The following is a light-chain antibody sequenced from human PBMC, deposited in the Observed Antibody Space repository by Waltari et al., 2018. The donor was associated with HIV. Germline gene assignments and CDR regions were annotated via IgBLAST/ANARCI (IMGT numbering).Light chain of an antibody. J-gene: IGLJ2*01. CDR1: GLGSKS. CDR3: QVWDGNSGQVV. CDR2: DNC. V-gene: IGLV3-21*02. Sequence: YVLTQPPSVSAAPGQTARISCEGNGLGSKSVHWYQQKPGQSPVVVVYDNCDRSSNTPARISGSKSGNVATLTVARVEAADESDFHCQVWDGNSGQVVFGGGTRLIV.